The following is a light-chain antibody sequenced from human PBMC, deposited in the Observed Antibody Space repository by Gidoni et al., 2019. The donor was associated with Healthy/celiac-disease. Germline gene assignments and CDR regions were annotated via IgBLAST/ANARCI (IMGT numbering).Light chain of an antibody. Sequence: PGSLSAAVGDRVTSTCRESQSISSYLNWYQQKPGKAPKLLIYAASSLQSGVPSRVSGSGSGTDFTLTSSSLQPEDFATYYCQQSYSTPLTFGQGTRLEIK. CDR3: QQSYSTPLT. J-gene: IGKJ5*01. V-gene: IGKV1-39*01. CDR2: AAS. CDR1: QSISSY.